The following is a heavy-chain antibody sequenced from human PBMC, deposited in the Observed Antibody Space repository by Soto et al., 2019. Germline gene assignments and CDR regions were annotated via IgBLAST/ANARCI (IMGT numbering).Heavy chain of an antibody. CDR3: ARHISNFRYYYYAMDV. CDR2: IYLRDHDT. V-gene: IGHV5-51*01. Sequence: GESLKIHCNRPGYIHHDSRIRRDRQLPRKGLEWRGIIYLRDHDTRYSPSFQSQVTITVDKSASTACLQWKTLKASDTAMYYCARHISNFRYYYYAMDVWGQGTTVTVSS. D-gene: IGHD4-4*01. CDR1: GYIHHDSR. J-gene: IGHJ6*02.